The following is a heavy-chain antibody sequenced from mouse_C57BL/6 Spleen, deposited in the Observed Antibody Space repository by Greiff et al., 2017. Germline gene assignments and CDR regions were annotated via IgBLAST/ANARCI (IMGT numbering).Heavy chain of an antibody. D-gene: IGHD2-4*01. J-gene: IGHJ2*01. V-gene: IGHV1-22*01. CDR1: GYTFPDYN. CDR3: ARFYYHYAAGDY. CDR2: INPNNGGT. Sequence: QHQESGPELVKPGASVKMSCKASGYTFPDYNMHWVKQSHGKSLEWIGYINPNNGGTRYNQKCKGKATLTVNKSSSTAYMELRSLTSEDSAVYYCARFYYHYAAGDYWGQGTTLTVSS.